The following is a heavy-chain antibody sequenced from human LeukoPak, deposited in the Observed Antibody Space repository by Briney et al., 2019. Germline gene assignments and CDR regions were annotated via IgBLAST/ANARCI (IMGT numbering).Heavy chain of an antibody. CDR3: AKDRIPATRGIDY. Sequence: GGSLRLSCAASGFTFDDHGMNWVRQAPGKGLEWVSGINWNGGSTFYADSVKGRFTISRDNAKNALYLQMNSLRAEDTAVYYCAKDRIPATRGIDYWGQGTLVTVSS. J-gene: IGHJ4*02. CDR2: INWNGGST. V-gene: IGHV3-20*04. D-gene: IGHD6-25*01. CDR1: GFTFDDHG.